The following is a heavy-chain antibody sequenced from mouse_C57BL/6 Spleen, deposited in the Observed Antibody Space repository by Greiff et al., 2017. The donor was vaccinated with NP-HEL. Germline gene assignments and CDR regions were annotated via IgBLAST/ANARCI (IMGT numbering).Heavy chain of an antibody. CDR3: ALGYDGALDC. D-gene: IGHD2-2*01. CDR2: IYPGDGDT. J-gene: IGHJ4*01. V-gene: IGHV1-82*01. CDR1: GYAFSSSW. Sequence: VQLQESGPELVKPGASVKISCKASGYAFSSSWMNWVKQRPGKGLEWIGRIYPGDGDTNYNGKFKGKATLTADKSSSTAYMQLSSLTSEDSAVYFCALGYDGALDCWGQGTSVTVAS.